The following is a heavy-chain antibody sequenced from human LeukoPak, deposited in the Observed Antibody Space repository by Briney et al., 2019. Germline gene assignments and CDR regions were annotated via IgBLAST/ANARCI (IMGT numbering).Heavy chain of an antibody. CDR1: GFTFSDYY. CDR3: ARDVSMIPPVFDI. CDR2: ISSSGSTI. V-gene: IGHV3-11*01. Sequence: GGSLRLSCAASGFTFSDYYMSWIRRAPGKGLEWVSYISSSGSTIYYADSVKGRFTISRDNAKNSLYLQMNSLRAEDTAVYYCARDVSMIPPVFDIWGQGTMVTVSS. D-gene: IGHD2/OR15-2a*01. J-gene: IGHJ3*02.